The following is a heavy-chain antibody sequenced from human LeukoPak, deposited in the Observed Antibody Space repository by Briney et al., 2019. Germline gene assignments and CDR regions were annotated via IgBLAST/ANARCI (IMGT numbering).Heavy chain of an antibody. J-gene: IGHJ6*02. CDR2: INPNRGGT. CDR3: ARDQYCSGGSCTYGMDV. D-gene: IGHD2-15*01. CDR1: GYTFTGYY. V-gene: IGHV1-2*04. Sequence: ASVKVSCKASGYTFTGYYMHWVRQAPGQGLEWMGWINPNRGGTNYAQKFQGWVTMTRDTSNSTDYMELRRLRSGDTAVYYCARDQYCSGGSCTYGMDVWGQGTTVTVFS.